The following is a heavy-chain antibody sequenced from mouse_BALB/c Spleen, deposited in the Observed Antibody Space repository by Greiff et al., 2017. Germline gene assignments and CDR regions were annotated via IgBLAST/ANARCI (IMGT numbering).Heavy chain of an antibody. Sequence: EVKLEESGGGLVQPGGSRKLSCAASGFTISSFGMHWVRQAPEKGLEWVAYISSGSSTIYYADTVKGRFTISRDNPKNTLFLQMTSLRSEDTAMYYCAWLRRDGWYFDVWGAGTTVTVSS. D-gene: IGHD2-2*01. J-gene: IGHJ1*01. CDR3: AWLRRDGWYFDV. CDR1: GFTISSFG. V-gene: IGHV5-17*02. CDR2: ISSGSSTI.